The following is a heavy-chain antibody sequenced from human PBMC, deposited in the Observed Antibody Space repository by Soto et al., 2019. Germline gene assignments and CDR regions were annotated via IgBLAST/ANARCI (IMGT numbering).Heavy chain of an antibody. J-gene: IGHJ3*01. CDR1: GYTFRNYG. CDR2: ISAYNGNT. V-gene: IGHV1-18*01. Sequence: QVQLVQSGAELKKPGASVKVSCKASGYTFRNYGINWVRQAPGQGLEWMGWISAYNGNTKYAQKFQGRVTMATDTPTSTAYMELRSLKSDDTAVYYWARDGRQFVTNSANFDVWGQGTTVTVSA. CDR3: ARDGRQFVTNSANFDV. D-gene: IGHD6-6*01.